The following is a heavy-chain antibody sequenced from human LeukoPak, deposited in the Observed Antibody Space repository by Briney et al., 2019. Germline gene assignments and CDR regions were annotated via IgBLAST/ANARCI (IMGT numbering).Heavy chain of an antibody. V-gene: IGHV3-23*01. Sequence: GGSLRLSCAASGFSFNTYAMNWVRQAPGKGLEWVSTITGSGDDTYYADSVKGRFTISRDNSKNTLYLQMNSLRAEDTALYYCVKASSSSPQYNWFDAWGQGTLVTVSS. J-gene: IGHJ5*02. CDR2: ITGSGDDT. D-gene: IGHD6-6*01. CDR1: GFSFNTYA. CDR3: VKASSSSPQYNWFDA.